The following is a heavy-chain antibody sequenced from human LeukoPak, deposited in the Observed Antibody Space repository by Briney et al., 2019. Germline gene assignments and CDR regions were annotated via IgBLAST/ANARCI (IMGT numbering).Heavy chain of an antibody. CDR1: GFTLSSNY. CDR3: ASYPDSGYEYFQH. D-gene: IGHD1-26*01. CDR2: IYSGGST. Sequence: GGSLRLSCAASGFTLSSNYMSWVCQAPGKGLEWVSVIYSGGSTYYADSVKGRFTISRDNSKNTLYLQMNSLRAEDTAVYYCASYPDSGYEYFQHWGQGTLVTVSS. J-gene: IGHJ1*01. V-gene: IGHV3-53*01.